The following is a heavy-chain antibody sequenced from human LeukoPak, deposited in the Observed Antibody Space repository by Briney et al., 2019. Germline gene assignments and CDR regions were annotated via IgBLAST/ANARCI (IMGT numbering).Heavy chain of an antibody. J-gene: IGHJ4*02. CDR3: ARDVRVGEYYGSGSYFDY. D-gene: IGHD3-10*01. CDR1: GFTFSSYA. V-gene: IGHV3-23*01. Sequence: GGSLRLSCAASGFTFSSYAMSWVRQAPGKGLEWVSIISASGGSTYYADSVKGRITISRDKSKNYLQMNSLRGDDTAIYYCARDVRVGEYYGSGSYFDYWGQGTLVTVSS. CDR2: ISASGGST.